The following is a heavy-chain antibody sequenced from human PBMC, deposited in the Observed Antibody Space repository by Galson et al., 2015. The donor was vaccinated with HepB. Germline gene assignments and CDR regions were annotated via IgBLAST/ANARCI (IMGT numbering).Heavy chain of an antibody. CDR2: MSPNSGNT. CDR3: ARVDRRVAIFGVVIIRGFDY. D-gene: IGHD3-3*01. Sequence: SVTVSCKASGYTFTSYDINWVRQATGQGLEWMGWMSPNSGNTGYAQKFQGRVTMTRNTSISTAYMELSSLRSEDTAVYYCARVDRRVAIFGVVIIRGFDYWGQGTLVTVSS. V-gene: IGHV1-8*01. CDR1: GYTFTSYD. J-gene: IGHJ4*02.